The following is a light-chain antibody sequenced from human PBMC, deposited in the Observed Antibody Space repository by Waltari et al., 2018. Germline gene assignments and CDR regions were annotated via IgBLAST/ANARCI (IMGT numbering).Light chain of an antibody. Sequence: DIQMTQSPSTLSASVGDTVIISCRASQCITTSLDWYQQKPGKAPDVLIYGASNLESGVPSRFSGSGSGTEFTLTISSLQPDDFATYYCQQYKSYKTFGQGTRVEIK. J-gene: IGKJ1*01. CDR3: QQYKSYKT. CDR2: GAS. CDR1: QCITTS. V-gene: IGKV1-5*03.